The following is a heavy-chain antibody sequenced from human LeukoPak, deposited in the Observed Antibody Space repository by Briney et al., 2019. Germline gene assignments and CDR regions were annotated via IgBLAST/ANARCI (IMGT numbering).Heavy chain of an antibody. CDR1: GGSISSHY. V-gene: IGHV4-59*11. J-gene: IGHJ6*03. D-gene: IGHD2-15*01. Sequence: PSETLSLTCTVSGGSISSHYWSWIRQPPGKGLEWIGYIYYSGSTNCNPSLKSRVTISVDTSKNQFSLKLSSATAADTAVYYCARSRIGKLSYYYMDVWGKGTTVTVSS. CDR2: IYYSGST. CDR3: ARSRIGKLSYYYMDV.